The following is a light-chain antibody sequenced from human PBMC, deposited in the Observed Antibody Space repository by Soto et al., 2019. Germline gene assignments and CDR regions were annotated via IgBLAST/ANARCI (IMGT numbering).Light chain of an antibody. CDR2: GAS. Sequence: DVQITQSPASLSASVGDRVAVTCRASQTINNYINWYQQKPGKAPKLLIYGASSLQSGVPSRFSASGFGTDFSLTISSLQPEDFATYFCQQTNSKPWTFGQGTRVEIK. CDR3: QQTNSKPWT. V-gene: IGKV1-39*01. J-gene: IGKJ1*01. CDR1: QTINNY.